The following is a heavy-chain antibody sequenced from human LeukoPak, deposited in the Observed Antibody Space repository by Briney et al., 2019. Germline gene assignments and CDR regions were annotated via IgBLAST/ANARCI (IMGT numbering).Heavy chain of an antibody. J-gene: IGHJ4*02. CDR1: GYTFTGYY. Sequence: ASVKVSCKASGYTFTGYYIHWVRQAPGQGLEWMGWINPNSGGTNYAQKFQGRVTMTRDTSISTAYMELSRLTSDDTAVYYCGRNGVVAENRLYVDYWGQGTLVTVSS. V-gene: IGHV1-2*02. CDR2: INPNSGGT. D-gene: IGHD2-8*01. CDR3: GRNGVVAENRLYVDY.